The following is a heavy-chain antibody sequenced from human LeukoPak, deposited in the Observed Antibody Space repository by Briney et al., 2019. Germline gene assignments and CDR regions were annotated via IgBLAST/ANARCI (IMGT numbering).Heavy chain of an antibody. Sequence: SETLSLTCTVSGGSIRTFYWSWLRQPPGKGLEWIGYIYYSGNTKYNPSLKSRVSMSVDTSNNHFSLRLSSVTAADTAVYFCAGERSGYYYDRFDYWGQGNLATVSS. V-gene: IGHV4-59*08. CDR3: AGERSGYYYDRFDY. J-gene: IGHJ4*02. CDR2: IYYSGNT. CDR1: GGSIRTFY. D-gene: IGHD3-22*01.